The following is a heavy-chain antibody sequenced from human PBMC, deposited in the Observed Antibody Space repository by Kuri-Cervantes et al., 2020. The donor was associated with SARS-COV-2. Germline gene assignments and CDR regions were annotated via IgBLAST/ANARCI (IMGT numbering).Heavy chain of an antibody. CDR1: GFLFSASA. J-gene: IGHJ4*02. CDR3: TTLIDY. Sequence: GSLRLSCEVSGFLFSASAIHWVRQGSGKGLEWVGRVRGKANNYATAYAASVKGRFTISRDDTKNMAYLQMNSLKTEDTAVYYCTTLIDYWGQGTLVTVSS. V-gene: IGHV3-73*01. CDR2: VRGKANNYAT.